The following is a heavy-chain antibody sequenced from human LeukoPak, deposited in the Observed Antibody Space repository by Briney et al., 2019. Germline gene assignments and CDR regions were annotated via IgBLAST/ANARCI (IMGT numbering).Heavy chain of an antibody. V-gene: IGHV4-39*01. D-gene: IGHD2-15*01. J-gene: IGHJ5*02. CDR1: GGSISSSSYY. CDR3: ARQRDCSGGSRYNWFDP. CDR2: IYYSGST. Sequence: SETLSLTCTVSGGSISSSSYYWGWIRQPPGKGLEWIGRIYYSGSTYYNPSLKSRVTISVDTSKNQFSLKLSSVTAADTAVYYCARQRDCSGGSRYNWFDPWGQGTLVTVSS.